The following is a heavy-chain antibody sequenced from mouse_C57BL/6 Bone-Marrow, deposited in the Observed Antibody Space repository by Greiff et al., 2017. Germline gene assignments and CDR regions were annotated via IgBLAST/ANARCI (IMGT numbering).Heavy chain of an antibody. V-gene: IGHV1-47*01. J-gene: IGHJ2*01. CDR2: FHPYNDDT. Sequence: QVQLQQSGAELVKPGASVKMSCKASGYTFTTYPIEWMKQNHGKSLEWIGNFHPYNDDTKYNEKFKGKDTLTVEKSSSTIYLQLSRLTSDNSAVYYCARGGNYGGYYFDYWGQGTTLTVAS. CDR3: ARGGNYGGYYFDY. D-gene: IGHD2-1*01. CDR1: GYTFTTYP.